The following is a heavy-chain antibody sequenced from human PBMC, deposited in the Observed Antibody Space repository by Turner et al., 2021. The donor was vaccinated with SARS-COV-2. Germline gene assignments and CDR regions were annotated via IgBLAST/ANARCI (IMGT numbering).Heavy chain of an antibody. V-gene: IGHV1-3*01. CDR1: GYTFTSYA. CDR2: INAGNGKT. CDR3: ARDVGYCSSTSCYTGSHFAY. Sequence: QVQLVQSGAEVKKPGASVKVSCKASGYTFTSYAMHWVRQAPGQRLEWMGWINAGNGKTKYSQKFQGRVTITRDTSASTAYMELSSLRSEDTAVYYCARDVGYCSSTSCYTGSHFAYWGQGTLVTVSS. D-gene: IGHD2-2*02. J-gene: IGHJ4*02.